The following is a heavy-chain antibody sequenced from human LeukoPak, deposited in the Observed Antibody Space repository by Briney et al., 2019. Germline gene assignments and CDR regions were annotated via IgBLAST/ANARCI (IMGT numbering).Heavy chain of an antibody. V-gene: IGHV4-61*02. J-gene: IGHJ4*02. D-gene: IGHD6-13*01. Sequence: PSETLSLTCTVSGGSISSGSYYWSWIRQPAGKGLEWIGRFYTSGSTNYNPSLKSRVTISVDTSKNQFSLKLSSVTAADTAVYYCARDLMGIAYRGAFYYWGQGTLVTVSS. CDR1: GGSISSGSYY. CDR3: ARDLMGIAYRGAFYY. CDR2: FYTSGST.